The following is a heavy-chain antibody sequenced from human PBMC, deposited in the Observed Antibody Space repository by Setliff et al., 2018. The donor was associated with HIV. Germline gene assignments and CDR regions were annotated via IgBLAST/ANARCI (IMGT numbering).Heavy chain of an antibody. CDR1: GFTFSSYG. V-gene: IGHV3-30*02. J-gene: IGHJ4*02. D-gene: IGHD3-22*01. CDR2: IRYDGSDK. Sequence: PGGSLRLSCAASGFTFSSYGMHWVRQAPGKGLEWVAFIRYDGSDKYYADSVEGRFTISRDNSKNTLYLQMNSLRAEDTAVYYCAKDRYYDSSGSPFDYWGQGTLVTV. CDR3: AKDRYYDSSGSPFDY.